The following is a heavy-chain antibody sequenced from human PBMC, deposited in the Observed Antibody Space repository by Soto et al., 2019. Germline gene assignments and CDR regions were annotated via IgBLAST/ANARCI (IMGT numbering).Heavy chain of an antibody. CDR2: ISGSGGST. Sequence: GGSLRLSCAASGFTFSSYAMSWVRQAPGKGLEWVSAISGSGGSTYYADSVKGRFTISRDNSKNTLYLLLNTLRAEDTAVYYWAKGAAYGYCSSTVCSNWFDPWGQGTLVTVSS. J-gene: IGHJ5*02. D-gene: IGHD2-2*03. CDR3: AKGAAYGYCSSTVCSNWFDP. V-gene: IGHV3-23*01. CDR1: GFTFSSYA.